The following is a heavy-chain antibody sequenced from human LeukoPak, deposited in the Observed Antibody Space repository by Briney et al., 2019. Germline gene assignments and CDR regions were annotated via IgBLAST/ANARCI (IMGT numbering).Heavy chain of an antibody. CDR1: GGSISSYY. V-gene: IGHV4-59*08. CDR2: IYYSGST. J-gene: IGHJ4*02. CDR3: VSLGGIAVAGTFDY. Sequence: SETLSLTCTVSGGSISSYYWSWIRQPPGKGLEWIGYIYYSGSTNYNPSLKSRVTISVDTSKNQFSLKLSSVTAADTAVYYCVSLGGIAVAGTFDYWGQGTLVTVS. D-gene: IGHD6-19*01.